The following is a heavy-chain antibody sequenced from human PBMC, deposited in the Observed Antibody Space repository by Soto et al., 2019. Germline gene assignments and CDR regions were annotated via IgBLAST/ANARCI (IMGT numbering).Heavy chain of an antibody. D-gene: IGHD3-22*01. V-gene: IGHV3-23*01. J-gene: IGHJ4*02. CDR2: ISGTGGST. CDR1: GFTFSSYA. CDR3: AKEMTSGYYLFDY. Sequence: GGSLRLSCAASGFTFSSYAMSWVRQTPGKGLEWVSTISGTGGSTYYPDSVKGRFTISRDNSKNKVYLQMNSLRAEDAAVYYCAKEMTSGYYLFDYWGQGTQVTVSS.